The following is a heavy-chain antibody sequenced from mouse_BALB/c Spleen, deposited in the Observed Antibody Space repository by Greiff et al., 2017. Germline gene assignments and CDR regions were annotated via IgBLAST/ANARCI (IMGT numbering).Heavy chain of an antibody. V-gene: IGHV1S22*01. CDR3: TRYDGYYDYAMDY. D-gene: IGHD2-3*01. J-gene: IGHJ4*01. Sequence: LQQPGSELVRPGASVKLSCKASGYTFTSYWMHWVKQRPGQGLEWIGNIYPGSGSTNYDEKFKSKATLTVDTSSSTAYMQLSSLTSEESAVYYGTRYDGYYDYAMDYWGQGTSVTVSS. CDR2: IYPGSGST. CDR1: GYTFTSYW.